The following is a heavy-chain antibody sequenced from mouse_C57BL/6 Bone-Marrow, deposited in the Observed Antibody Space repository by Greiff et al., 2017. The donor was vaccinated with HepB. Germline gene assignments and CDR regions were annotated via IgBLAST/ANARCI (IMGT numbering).Heavy chain of an antibody. D-gene: IGHD2-2*01. Sequence: EVKLQESGPELVKPGASVKMSCKASGYTFTDYNMHWVKQSHGKSLEWIGYINPNNGGTSYNQKFKGKATLTVNKSSSTAYMELRSLTSEDSAVYYCARNGYPYYFDYWGQGTTLTVSS. CDR2: INPNNGGT. J-gene: IGHJ2*01. CDR3: ARNGYPYYFDY. CDR1: GYTFTDYN. V-gene: IGHV1-22*01.